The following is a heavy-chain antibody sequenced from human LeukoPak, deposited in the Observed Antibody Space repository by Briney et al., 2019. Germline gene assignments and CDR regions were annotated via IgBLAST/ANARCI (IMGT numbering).Heavy chain of an antibody. V-gene: IGHV3-33*03. CDR3: AKPTRGSGSFLIDY. D-gene: IGHD1-26*01. CDR1: GLTVSSNY. Sequence: GGSLRLSCPASGLTVSSNYMSWVRQAPGKGLAWVAVIWNDGSYEYYGDPVKGRFTISRDNSKNTLYLQMNNLRADDTAVYFCAKPTRGSGSFLIDYWGQGTLVTVSS. CDR2: IWNDGSYE. J-gene: IGHJ4*02.